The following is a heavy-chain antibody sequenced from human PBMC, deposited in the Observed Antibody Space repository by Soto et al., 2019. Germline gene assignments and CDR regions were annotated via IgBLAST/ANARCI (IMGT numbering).Heavy chain of an antibody. V-gene: IGHV3-33*01. D-gene: IGHD6-6*01. CDR2: IWYDGSNK. CDR3: ARAPPKQLASYFDY. CDR1: GFTFSSYG. J-gene: IGHJ4*02. Sequence: GGSLRLSCAASGFTFSSYGMHWVRQAPGKGLEWVAVIWYDGSNKYYADSVKGRFTISRDNSKNTLYLQMNSLRAEDTAVYYCARAPPKQLASYFDYWGQGTLVTVSS.